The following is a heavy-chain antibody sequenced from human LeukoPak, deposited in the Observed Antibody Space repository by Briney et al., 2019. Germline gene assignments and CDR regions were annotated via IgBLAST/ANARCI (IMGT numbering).Heavy chain of an antibody. Sequence: SETLSLTCAVSGSSISSDDNQGCLRQPPRKGLEWIASIYHSGSTYYNPSFKRRVSISVDTSKNQFSLKLTSVAGADTAVFYCARASFVGDDYSNYGSFDYWGQGILVTVPS. D-gene: IGHD4-11*01. CDR1: GSSISSDDN. J-gene: IGHJ4*02. CDR2: IYHSGST. V-gene: IGHV4-38-2*01. CDR3: ARASFVGDDYSNYGSFDY.